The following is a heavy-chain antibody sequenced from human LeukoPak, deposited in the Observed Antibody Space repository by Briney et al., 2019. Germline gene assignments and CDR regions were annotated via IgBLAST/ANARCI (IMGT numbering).Heavy chain of an antibody. V-gene: IGHV3-23*01. J-gene: IGHJ4*02. Sequence: GGSLRLSCAASGFTFSIYAMTWVRQAPGKGLEWVSGISGNGGSTYYADSVKGRFTISRDNSKNTLYPQMNSLRAEDTAVYYCAKDQSMGIPVAGGYFFDSWGQGTLVTVSS. CDR1: GFTFSIYA. CDR2: ISGNGGST. D-gene: IGHD6-19*01. CDR3: AKDQSMGIPVAGGYFFDS.